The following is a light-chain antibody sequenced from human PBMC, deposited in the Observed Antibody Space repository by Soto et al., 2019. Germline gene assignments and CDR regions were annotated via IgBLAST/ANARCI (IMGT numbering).Light chain of an antibody. Sequence: EVVITQSPSTLSVSPGERATLSCMASQSVTTNMAWYQQKPGQAPRLLIYGASTRATDIPARFSGSGSGTDFTLTISSLEPEDFAVYYCQQRSNWPPTFGQGTRLEI. CDR3: QQRSNWPPT. CDR2: GAS. J-gene: IGKJ5*01. V-gene: IGKV3-11*01. CDR1: QSVTTN.